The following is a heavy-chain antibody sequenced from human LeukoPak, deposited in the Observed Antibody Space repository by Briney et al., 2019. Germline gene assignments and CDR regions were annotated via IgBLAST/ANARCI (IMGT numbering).Heavy chain of an antibody. D-gene: IGHD3-16*02. CDR3: ARLNPSFSTYYYYYMDV. CDR2: IYYSGCT. Sequence: SETLSLTCTVSGGSISSYYWSWIRQPPGKGLEWIGYIYYSGCTNYNPSLKSRVTISVDTSKNQFSLKLSSVTAADTAVYYCARLNPSFSTYYYYYMDVWGKGTTVTVSS. V-gene: IGHV4-59*01. J-gene: IGHJ6*03. CDR1: GGSISSYY.